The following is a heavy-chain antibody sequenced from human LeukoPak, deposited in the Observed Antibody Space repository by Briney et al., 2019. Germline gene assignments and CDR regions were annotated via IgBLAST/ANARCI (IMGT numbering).Heavy chain of an antibody. CDR2: INYSGST. J-gene: IGHJ4*02. CDR1: GGSISSSSYY. D-gene: IGHD3-9*01. V-gene: IGHV4-39*01. Sequence: PSETLSLTCTVSGGSISSSSYYWGWIRQPPGKGLEWIGSINYSGSTYNNPSLKSRVTISVDTSKNQFSLKLSSVTAADTAVYYCARLEYYDILTGYWPDYWGQGTLVTVSS. CDR3: ARLEYYDILTGYWPDY.